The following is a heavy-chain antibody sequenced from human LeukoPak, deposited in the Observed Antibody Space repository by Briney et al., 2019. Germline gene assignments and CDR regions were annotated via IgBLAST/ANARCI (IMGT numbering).Heavy chain of an antibody. D-gene: IGHD3-10*01. CDR1: GFTFDDYA. J-gene: IGHJ6*03. Sequence: PGGSLRLSCAASGFTFDDYAMHWVRQAPGKGLEGGSGISWNSGSIVYADSVKGRFTISRDNSKNTLYLQMNSLRPEGTAVYYGAKVDRGYYYYYMDVWGKGPAVSVSS. CDR3: AKVDRGYYYYYMDV. CDR2: ISWNSGSI. V-gene: IGHV3-9*01.